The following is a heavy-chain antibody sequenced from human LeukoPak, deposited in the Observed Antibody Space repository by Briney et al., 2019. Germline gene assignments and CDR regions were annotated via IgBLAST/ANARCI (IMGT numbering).Heavy chain of an antibody. Sequence: GGSLRLSCVASGFTFSSYEMNWVRQAPGKGLEWVSYISSSGSTIYYADSVKGRFTISRDNAKNSLYLQINSLRAEDTAVYYCATTMVRGFYMDYWGQGTLVTVSS. D-gene: IGHD3-10*01. J-gene: IGHJ4*02. V-gene: IGHV3-48*03. CDR2: ISSSGSTI. CDR1: GFTFSSYE. CDR3: ATTMVRGFYMDY.